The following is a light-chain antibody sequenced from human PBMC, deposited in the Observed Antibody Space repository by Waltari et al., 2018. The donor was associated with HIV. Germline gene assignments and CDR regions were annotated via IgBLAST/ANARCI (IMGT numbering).Light chain of an antibody. CDR3: QSYDSSLSGLV. CDR1: SSDVGAYDF. Sequence: QSALTQPRSVSASPGQSVTISCTGTSSDVGAYDFVSWYQLLPGEAPKLMIYDVTKRPSGVPDRFSGSKSGTSASLAITGLQAEDEADYYCQSYDSSLSGLVFATGTKVTVL. J-gene: IGLJ1*01. CDR2: DVT. V-gene: IGLV2-11*01.